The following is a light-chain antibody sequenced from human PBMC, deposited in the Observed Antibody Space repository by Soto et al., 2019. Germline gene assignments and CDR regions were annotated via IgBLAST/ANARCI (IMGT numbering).Light chain of an antibody. CDR1: QAISNY. CDR3: QQYDNLPTLT. Sequence: DIQMTQSPSSLSASVGDRVTITCQASQAISNYLNWYQQKPGKAPKLLIYDASNLETGVPSRFSGSGSGTDFTFTISSLQPEDIATYYCQQYDNLPTLTFGGGTEVEIK. CDR2: DAS. V-gene: IGKV1-33*01. J-gene: IGKJ4*01.